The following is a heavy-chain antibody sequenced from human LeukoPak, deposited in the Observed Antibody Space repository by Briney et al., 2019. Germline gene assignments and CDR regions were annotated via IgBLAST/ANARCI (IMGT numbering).Heavy chain of an antibody. CDR2: IYYSGST. V-gene: IGHV4-61*05. J-gene: IGHJ4*02. Sequence: SETLSLTCTVSGDSISSSTYYWGWIRQPPGKGLEWIGYIYYSGSTNYNPSLKSRVTISVDTSKNQFSLKLSSVTAADTAVYYCARLLLYYDSSGYFDYWGQGTLVTVSS. CDR3: ARLLLYYDSSGYFDY. CDR1: GDSISSSTYY. D-gene: IGHD3-22*01.